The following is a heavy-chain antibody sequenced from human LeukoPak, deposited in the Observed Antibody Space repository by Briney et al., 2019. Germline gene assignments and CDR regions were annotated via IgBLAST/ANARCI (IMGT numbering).Heavy chain of an antibody. Sequence: SGGSLRLSCEASGLTPGFTFSNSWMHWVRQAPGRGLVWVSQINPDGSNSKYADFVKGRFTISRDNAKNKLYLQMSSLRAEDTALYFCARDGYGSSRYYYYYMDVWGKGTTVTVSS. J-gene: IGHJ6*03. CDR1: GLTPGFTFSNSW. D-gene: IGHD6-6*01. CDR2: INPDGSNS. CDR3: ARDGYGSSRYYYYYMDV. V-gene: IGHV3-74*03.